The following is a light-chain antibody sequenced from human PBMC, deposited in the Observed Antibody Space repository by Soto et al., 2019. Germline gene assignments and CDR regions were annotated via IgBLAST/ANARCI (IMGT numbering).Light chain of an antibody. V-gene: IGLV2-14*01. J-gene: IGLJ2*01. CDR3: SLYTSNSPVV. CDR2: EVS. Sequence: QSALTQPASVSGSPGQSITISCTGSSSDVGGYNYVSWYQQHPGKAPKLMIYEVSYRSSGVSNRFSGSKSGNTASLTISGLQAEDEADYYCSLYTSNSPVVFGGGTKLTVL. CDR1: SSDVGGYNY.